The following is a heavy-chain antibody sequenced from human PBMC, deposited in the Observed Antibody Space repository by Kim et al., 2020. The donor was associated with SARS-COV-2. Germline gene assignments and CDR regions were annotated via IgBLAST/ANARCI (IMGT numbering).Heavy chain of an antibody. V-gene: IGHV1-2*02. CDR3: ARSGYYSYFHH. D-gene: IGHD3-3*01. J-gene: IGHJ1*01. CDR2: T. Sequence: TNYAQTCQGRVTMARDTSISTAYMELSGLNSDDTAVYYCARSGYYSYFHHWGQGTLVTVSS.